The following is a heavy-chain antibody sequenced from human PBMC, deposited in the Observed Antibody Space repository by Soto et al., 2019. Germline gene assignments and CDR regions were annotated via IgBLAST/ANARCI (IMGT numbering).Heavy chain of an antibody. V-gene: IGHV1-69*13. CDR1: GGTFSSYA. D-gene: IGHD5-18*01. Sequence: SVKVSCKASGGTFSSYAISWVRQAPGQGLEWMGGIIPIFGTANYAQKFQGRVTITADESTSTAYMELSSLRSEDTAVYYCARPGERGYSYGASLPGRACYYYYGMEVWGQGTTVTVSS. J-gene: IGHJ6*02. CDR3: ARPGERGYSYGASLPGRACYYYYGMEV. CDR2: IIPIFGTA.